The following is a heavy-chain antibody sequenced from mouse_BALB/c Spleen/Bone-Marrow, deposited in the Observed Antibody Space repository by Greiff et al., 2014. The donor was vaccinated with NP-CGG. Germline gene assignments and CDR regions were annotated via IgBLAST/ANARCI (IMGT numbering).Heavy chain of an antibody. J-gene: IGHJ3*01. CDR3: AKIYYDFDGFAH. CDR2: IWGVGTT. Sequence: QVQLQQPGPGLVAPSQGLSITCTVSGFSLTDYGVSWIRQPPGKGLEWLGAIWGVGTTYYNSALKSRLSISKDNSKSQVFLKMNSLQTDDTAIYYCAKIYYDFDGFAHWGQGTLVTVSA. D-gene: IGHD2-4*01. CDR1: GFSLTDYG. V-gene: IGHV2-6-5*01.